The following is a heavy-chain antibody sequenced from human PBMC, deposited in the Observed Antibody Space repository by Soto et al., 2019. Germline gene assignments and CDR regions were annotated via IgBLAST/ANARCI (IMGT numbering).Heavy chain of an antibody. J-gene: IGHJ4*02. Sequence: GSLRLSCAASGFTFTNYRIHWVRQAPGKGLVWVARINSDGTRINYADSVEGRFTISRDNAKNTVFLQMNSLRDEDSAVYFCARAGDWNYVQDFWGQGTLVTVSS. CDR1: GFTFTNYR. CDR3: ARAGDWNYVQDF. V-gene: IGHV3-74*01. CDR2: INSDGTRI. D-gene: IGHD1-7*01.